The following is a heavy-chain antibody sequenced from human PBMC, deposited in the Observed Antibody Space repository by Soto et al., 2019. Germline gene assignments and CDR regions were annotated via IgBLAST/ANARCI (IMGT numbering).Heavy chain of an antibody. CDR3: ARHAYSSGWDCFDY. D-gene: IGHD6-19*01. Sequence: SETLSLTCTVSGGSISSYYWSWIRQPPGKGLEWIGYIYYSGSTNYNPSLKSRVTISVDTSKNQFSLKLSSVTAADTAVYYCARHAYSSGWDCFDYWGQGTLVTVSS. CDR2: IYYSGST. V-gene: IGHV4-59*08. CDR1: GGSISSYY. J-gene: IGHJ4*02.